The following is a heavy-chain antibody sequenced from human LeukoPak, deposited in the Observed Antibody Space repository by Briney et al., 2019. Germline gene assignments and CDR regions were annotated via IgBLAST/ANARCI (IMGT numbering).Heavy chain of an antibody. D-gene: IGHD3-3*01. CDR2: INSDGISA. Sequence: GGSLRLSCAASGFTFSSYWMHWVRQAPGKGLVWVSRINSDGISASYADSVKGRFTISRDNAKNTLYLQMDSLRAEDTAVYYCARRYYDFWSGSYYFDYWGQGTLVTVSS. J-gene: IGHJ4*02. V-gene: IGHV3-74*01. CDR1: GFTFSSYW. CDR3: ARRYYDFWSGSYYFDY.